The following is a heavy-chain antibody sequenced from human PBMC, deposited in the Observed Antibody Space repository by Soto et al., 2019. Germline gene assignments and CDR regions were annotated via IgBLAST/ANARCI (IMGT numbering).Heavy chain of an antibody. V-gene: IGHV4-31*03. CDR3: ARGTGY. D-gene: IGHD3-9*01. CDR1: GASISSGLYY. J-gene: IGHJ4*02. Sequence: SETLSLTCSVSGASISSGLYYWHWIRQHPGKGLEWIGYIYSSGTTYYNPSLKSRVTISLDTSKNQFSLELTSVTAADTAVYYCARGTGYWGQG. CDR2: IYSSGTT.